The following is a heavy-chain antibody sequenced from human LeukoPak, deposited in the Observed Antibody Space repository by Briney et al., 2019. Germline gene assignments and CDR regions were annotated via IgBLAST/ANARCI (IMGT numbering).Heavy chain of an antibody. CDR1: GGSISSGSYY. D-gene: IGHD3-22*01. J-gene: IGHJ4*02. CDR3: TRGGDYYDSSGYYLDY. V-gene: IGHV4-61*02. Sequence: PSETLSLTCTVSGGSISSGSYYWSWIRQPAGKGLEWIGRIYTSGSTNYNPSLKSRVTISVDTSKNQFSLKLSSVTAADTAVYYCTRGGDYYDSSGYYLDYWGQGTLVTVSS. CDR2: IYTSGST.